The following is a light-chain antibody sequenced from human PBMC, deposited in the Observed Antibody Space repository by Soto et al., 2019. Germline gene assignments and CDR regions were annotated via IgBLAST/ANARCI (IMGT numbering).Light chain of an antibody. CDR2: GAS. V-gene: IGKV3-20*01. CDR3: QQYNNWPRT. CDR1: QRVSSSY. Sequence: IVLTQSPGTLTLTPGERATLSCRASQRVSSSYLAWYQQKPGQAPRLLIYGASTRATGIPDRFSGSGSGTDFTLTICSLEPEDFAVYYCQQYNNWPRTFCQGTMVDVK. J-gene: IGKJ1*01.